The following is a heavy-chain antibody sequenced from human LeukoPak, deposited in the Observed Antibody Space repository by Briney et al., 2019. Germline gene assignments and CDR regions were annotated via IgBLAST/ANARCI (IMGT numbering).Heavy chain of an antibody. D-gene: IGHD4-17*01. V-gene: IGHV3-23*01. J-gene: IGHJ4*02. CDR3: ASYGDYVSYFDY. CDR2: ISGSGGST. CDR1: GFTFSSYA. Sequence: GESLRLSCAASGFTFSSYAMSWVRQAPGKGLEWVSTISGSGGSTYYADSVKGRFTISRDNSKNTLYLQMNSLRAEDTAVYYCASYGDYVSYFDYWGQGTLVTVSS.